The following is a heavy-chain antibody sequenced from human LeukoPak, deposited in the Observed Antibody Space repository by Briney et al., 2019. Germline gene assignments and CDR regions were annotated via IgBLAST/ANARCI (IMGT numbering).Heavy chain of an antibody. CDR2: IYYSGST. Sequence: SETLSLTCTVSGGSISSYYWSWIRQPPGKGLEWIGYIYYSGSTNYNPSLKSRVRTSVDTSKKQYSLKLSSVTAADTAVYYCARAPRGVVVKSDAFDIWGQGTMVTVSS. D-gene: IGHD2-15*01. J-gene: IGHJ3*02. CDR3: ARAPRGVVVKSDAFDI. CDR1: GGSISSYY. V-gene: IGHV4-59*01.